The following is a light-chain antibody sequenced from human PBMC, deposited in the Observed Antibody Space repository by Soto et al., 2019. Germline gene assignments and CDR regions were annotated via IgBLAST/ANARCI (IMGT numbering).Light chain of an antibody. Sequence: QSALTQPASVSGSPGQSITISCTGTSSDVGSYNPVSWYQQHPGKAPKLMIYEGSKRPSGVSNRFSGSKSGNTASLTISGLKAEDEADYYCCSYAGSSTYVFGTGTKVTVL. J-gene: IGLJ1*01. V-gene: IGLV2-23*01. CDR1: SSDVGSYNP. CDR3: CSYAGSSTYV. CDR2: EGS.